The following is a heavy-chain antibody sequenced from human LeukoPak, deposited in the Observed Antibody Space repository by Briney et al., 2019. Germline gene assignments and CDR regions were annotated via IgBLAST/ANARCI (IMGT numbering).Heavy chain of an antibody. CDR3: ARGAYYYED. CDR2: ISSSSSTT. J-gene: IGHJ4*02. D-gene: IGHD3-22*01. CDR1: GLTFSNYA. V-gene: IGHV3-48*01. Sequence: SGGSLRLSCAASGLTFSNYAMNWVRQAPGKGLEWVSYISSSSSTTYYADSVKGRFTISRDNAKNSLYLQMNSLRAEDTAVYYCARGAYYYEDWGQGTLVTVSS.